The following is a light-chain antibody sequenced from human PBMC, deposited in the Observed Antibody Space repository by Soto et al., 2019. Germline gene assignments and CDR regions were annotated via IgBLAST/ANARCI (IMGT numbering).Light chain of an antibody. CDR3: QQYSDWPRT. CDR2: DAS. Sequence: IVMTLSPATLSVSPGERATLSCSASQSVSGNLAWYQQKAGQAPRLLIYDASTRATGLPARFSGSGSGTEFTLTITSLQSGDFAVYYCQQYSDWPRTFGQGTKV. V-gene: IGKV3-15*01. J-gene: IGKJ1*01. CDR1: QSVSGN.